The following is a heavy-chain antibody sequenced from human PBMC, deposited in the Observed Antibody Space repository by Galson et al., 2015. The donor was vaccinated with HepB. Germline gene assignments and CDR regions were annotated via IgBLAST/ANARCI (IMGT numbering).Heavy chain of an antibody. J-gene: IGHJ4*02. CDR2: INPSGGST. CDR3: ARAGDSSGYYYGSYDY. D-gene: IGHD3-22*01. CDR1: GYTFTSYY. V-gene: IGHV1-46*01. Sequence: SVKVSCKASGYTFTSYYMHWVRQAPGQGLEWMGIINPSGGSTSYAQKFQGRVTMTRDTSTSTVYMELSSLRSEDTAVYYCARAGDSSGYYYGSYDYWGQGTPVTVSS.